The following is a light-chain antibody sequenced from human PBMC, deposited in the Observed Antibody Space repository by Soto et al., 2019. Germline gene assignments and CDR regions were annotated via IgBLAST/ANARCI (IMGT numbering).Light chain of an antibody. CDR2: AAS. Sequence: DIQMTQSPSSLSASVGDRVTITCRASPGISNYLAWYQQKPGKVPKLLIYAASTLQSGVPSRFSGSGSGTDFTLTISSLQPEDCATYYCQKGLTFGGGTKVEIK. CDR3: QKGLT. CDR1: PGISNY. J-gene: IGKJ4*01. V-gene: IGKV1-27*01.